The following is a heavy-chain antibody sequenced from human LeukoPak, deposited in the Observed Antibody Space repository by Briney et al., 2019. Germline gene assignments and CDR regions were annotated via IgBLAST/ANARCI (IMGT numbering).Heavy chain of an antibody. CDR2: INPNSGGT. V-gene: IGHV1-2*02. Sequence: ASLKVSCKASGYTFTGYYMHWVRQAPGQGLEWMGWINPNSGGTNYAQKFQGRVTMTRDTSINTAYMELSRLRSDDTAVYYCARGGGLDIVVVPAAIPHFDYWGQGTLVTVSS. D-gene: IGHD2-2*02. CDR1: GYTFTGYY. J-gene: IGHJ4*02. CDR3: ARGGGLDIVVVPAAIPHFDY.